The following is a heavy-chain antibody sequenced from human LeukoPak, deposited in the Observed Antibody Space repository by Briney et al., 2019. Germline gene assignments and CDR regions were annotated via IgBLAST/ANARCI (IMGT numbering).Heavy chain of an antibody. CDR3: AKDSYSKGDF. Sequence: GGSLRLSCAASGFTFSNYAMSWVRQAPGKGLEWVANIKNDGAVKNYVDSVKGRFTISRDNAKNSLYLQMNGLRAEDTAVYYCAKDSYSKGDFWGQGVLVTVSS. CDR2: IKNDGAVK. D-gene: IGHD6-13*01. V-gene: IGHV3-7*01. J-gene: IGHJ4*02. CDR1: GFTFSNYA.